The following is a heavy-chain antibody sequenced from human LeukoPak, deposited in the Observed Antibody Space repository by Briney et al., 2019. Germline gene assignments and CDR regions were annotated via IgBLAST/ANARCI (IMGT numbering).Heavy chain of an antibody. V-gene: IGHV4-34*01. D-gene: IGHD3-22*01. Sequence: SETLSLTCAVYGGSFSGYYWSWIRQLPGKGLEWIGEINHRRSTNYNPSLKSRVTIAVDTSKNQFSLKLSSVTAADTAVYYCARGVYYDSSGYHYWGQGTLVTVSS. CDR2: INHRRST. J-gene: IGHJ4*02. CDR1: GGSFSGYY. CDR3: ARGVYYDSSGYHY.